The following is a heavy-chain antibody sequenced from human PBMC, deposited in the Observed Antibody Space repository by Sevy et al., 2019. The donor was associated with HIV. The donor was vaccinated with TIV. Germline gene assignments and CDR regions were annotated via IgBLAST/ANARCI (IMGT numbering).Heavy chain of an antibody. CDR2: ISYDGSNK. J-gene: IGHJ4*02. V-gene: IGHV3-30*18. D-gene: IGHD5-18*01. CDR1: GFTFSSYG. CDR3: AKGIQLWYTPDY. Sequence: GGFLRLSCAASGFTFSSYGMHWVRQAPGKGLEWVAVISYDGSNKYYADSVKGRFTISRDNSKNTLYLQMNSLRAEDTAVYYCAKGIQLWYTPDYWGQGTLVTVSS.